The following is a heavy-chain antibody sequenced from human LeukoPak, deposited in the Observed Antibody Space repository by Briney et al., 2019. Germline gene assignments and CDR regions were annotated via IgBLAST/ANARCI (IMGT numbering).Heavy chain of an antibody. Sequence: GGSLRLSCADSGFTLSNYWMSWVRQAPGKGLECVANIKQDGSEKYYVDSVRGRFTISRDNATNSLFLQMSSLRADDTAVYFCARDLIPYSSGWNDYWGQGTLVTVSS. J-gene: IGHJ4*02. D-gene: IGHD6-19*01. V-gene: IGHV3-7*05. CDR2: IKQDGSEK. CDR1: GFTLSNYW. CDR3: ARDLIPYSSGWNDY.